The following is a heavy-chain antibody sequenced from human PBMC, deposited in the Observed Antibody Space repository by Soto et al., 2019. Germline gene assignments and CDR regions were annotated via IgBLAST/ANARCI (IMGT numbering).Heavy chain of an antibody. CDR2: IHTSGST. CDR1: GGSISSYY. CDR3: AGAKDLSPSE. J-gene: IGHJ4*02. V-gene: IGHV4-4*07. Sequence: TSETLSLTCTVSGGSISSYYWTWIRQPAGKGLEWIGRIHTSGSTNYNPSLKSRVTMSVDTSKNQFSLKLTSVTAADTAVYYCAGAKDLSPSEWGQGTLVTVSS.